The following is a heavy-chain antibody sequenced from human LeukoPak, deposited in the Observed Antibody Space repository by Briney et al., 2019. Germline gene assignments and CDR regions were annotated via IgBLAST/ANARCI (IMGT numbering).Heavy chain of an antibody. Sequence: GGSLRLSCAASGFTFTAYSMNWVRQAPGKGLEWLSYISTSSTTIYYADSVKGRFTISRDNAKNSLYLQMNSLRAEDTAIYYCATRIDYWGQGTLVTVSS. CDR1: GFTFTAYS. J-gene: IGHJ4*02. CDR3: ATRIDY. V-gene: IGHV3-48*04. CDR2: ISTSSTTI.